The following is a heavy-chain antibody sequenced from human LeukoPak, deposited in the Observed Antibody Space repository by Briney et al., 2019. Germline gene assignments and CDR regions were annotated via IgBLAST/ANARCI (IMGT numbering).Heavy chain of an antibody. D-gene: IGHD2-2*01. CDR2: ISSSGSNI. CDR3: ARGPLHVVVPAATWFDP. Sequence: GGSLRLSCAASGFTFSTYEMNWVRQAPGKGLEWVSYISSSGSNIYYADSVKGRFTISRDNAKNSLYLQMNSLRAEDTPVYYCARGPLHVVVPAATWFDPWGQGILVPVSS. CDR1: GFTFSTYE. V-gene: IGHV3-48*03. J-gene: IGHJ5*02.